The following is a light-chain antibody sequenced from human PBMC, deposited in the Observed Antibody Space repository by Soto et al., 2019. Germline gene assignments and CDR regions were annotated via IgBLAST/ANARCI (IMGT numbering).Light chain of an antibody. CDR2: EVS. Sequence: QSVLTQPASVSGSPGQSITISCTGTSSDVGSYNVVSWYQQHPGKAPKLLIYEVSKRPSGVSDRFSGSKSGNTASLTISGLQAEDDSAYHCCSYAGSSSAYVFGTGTKVTVL. CDR1: SSDVGSYNV. CDR3: CSYAGSSSAYV. J-gene: IGLJ1*01. V-gene: IGLV2-23*02.